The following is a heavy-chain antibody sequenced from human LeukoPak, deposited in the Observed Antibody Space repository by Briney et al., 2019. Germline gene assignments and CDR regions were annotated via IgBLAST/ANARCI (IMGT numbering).Heavy chain of an antibody. Sequence: GGSLRLSCAASGFSFSSHNMNWVRQVPGKGLEWISFISSTGDTTYYGGSVQGRLTISRDNAKNSVYLQMDSLRAEDTAMYYCARDGGYSYGAPIDYWGQGILVTVSS. D-gene: IGHD5-18*01. V-gene: IGHV3-48*04. CDR3: ARDGGYSYGAPIDY. J-gene: IGHJ4*02. CDR1: GFSFSSHN. CDR2: ISSTGDTT.